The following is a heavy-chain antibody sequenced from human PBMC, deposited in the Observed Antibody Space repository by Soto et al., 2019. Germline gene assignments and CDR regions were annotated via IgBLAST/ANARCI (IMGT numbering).Heavy chain of an antibody. V-gene: IGHV1-18*01. D-gene: IGHD3-22*01. J-gene: IGHJ5*02. CDR3: ARDYYDSSGYPTRYNWFDP. CDR2: ISAYNGNT. CDR1: GYTFTSYG. Sequence: ASVKVSCKASGYTFTSYGISWVRQAPGQGLEWMGWISAYNGNTNYAQKLQGRVTMTTDTSTSTAYMELSSLRSEDTAVYYCARDYYDSSGYPTRYNWFDPRAQRTLVTVSS.